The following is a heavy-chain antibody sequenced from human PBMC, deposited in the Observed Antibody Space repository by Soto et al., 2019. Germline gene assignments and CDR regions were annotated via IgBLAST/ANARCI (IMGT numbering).Heavy chain of an antibody. Sequence: QVQLVQSGAEVKEPGDSVRVSCEASGYTFTAYYIHWVRQAPGQGLEWMGWINPKFGDTTYAQDFQGRVSMTRDMSISTVYMELSMLTSDDTAIYYCARNMDYYYGRGSGNGHGVWGQGTTVTVFS. CDR3: ARNMDYYYGRGSGNGHGV. D-gene: IGHD3-10*02. V-gene: IGHV1-2*02. J-gene: IGHJ6*02. CDR1: GYTFTAYY. CDR2: INPKFGDT.